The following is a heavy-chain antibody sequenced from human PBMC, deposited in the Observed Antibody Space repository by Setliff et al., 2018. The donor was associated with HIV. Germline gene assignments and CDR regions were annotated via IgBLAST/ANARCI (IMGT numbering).Heavy chain of an antibody. CDR1: GYTFTDFW. D-gene: IGHD1-7*01. CDR3: ATALTANWNYEPHFDY. CDR2: IVPIPIFGTT. V-gene: IGHV1-69*13. Sequence: ASVKVSCKISGYTFTDFWIHWVRQAPGQGLEWMGGIVPIPIFGTTKYAQKFQGRVTITADDSTTTAYMELSRLKPDDTAIYSCATALTANWNYEPHFDYWGQGSLVTVSS. J-gene: IGHJ4*02.